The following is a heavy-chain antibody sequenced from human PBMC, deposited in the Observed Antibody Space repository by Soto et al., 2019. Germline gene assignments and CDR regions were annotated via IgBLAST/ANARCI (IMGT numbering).Heavy chain of an antibody. Sequence: PSETLSLTCTVSGGSISSYYWSWIRQPPGKGLEWIGYIYYSGSTNYNPSLKSRVTISVDTSKNQFSLKLSSVTAADTAVYYCARGGGITIFGVVTGRGSNWFDPWGQGTLVTVSS. CDR2: IYYSGST. CDR1: GGSISSYY. J-gene: IGHJ5*02. D-gene: IGHD3-3*01. V-gene: IGHV4-59*01. CDR3: ARGGGITIFGVVTGRGSNWFDP.